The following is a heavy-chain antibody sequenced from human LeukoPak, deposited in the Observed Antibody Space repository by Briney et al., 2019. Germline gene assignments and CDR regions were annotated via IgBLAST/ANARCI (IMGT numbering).Heavy chain of an antibody. Sequence: PGGSLRLSCAASGFTFSSYAMSWVRQAPGKGLEWVSAISGSGGSTYYADSVKGRFTISRDNAKNSLYLQMNSLRAEDTAVYYCARDRQWLLRAFDIWGQGTMVTVSS. D-gene: IGHD3-22*01. CDR1: GFTFSSYA. J-gene: IGHJ3*02. CDR3: ARDRQWLLRAFDI. V-gene: IGHV3-23*01. CDR2: ISGSGGST.